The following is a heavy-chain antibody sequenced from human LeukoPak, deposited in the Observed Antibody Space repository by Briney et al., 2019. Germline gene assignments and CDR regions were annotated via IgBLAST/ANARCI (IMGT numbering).Heavy chain of an antibody. Sequence: ASVKVSCKASGYTFTGDYMHWVRQAPGQGLEWMGWINPNSGGTNYAQKFQGRVTMTRDTSISTAYMELSRLRSDDTAVYYCARDNGIAAAANYWGQGTPVTVSS. V-gene: IGHV1-2*02. CDR3: ARDNGIAAAANY. J-gene: IGHJ4*02. CDR2: INPNSGGT. D-gene: IGHD6-13*01. CDR1: GYTFTGDY.